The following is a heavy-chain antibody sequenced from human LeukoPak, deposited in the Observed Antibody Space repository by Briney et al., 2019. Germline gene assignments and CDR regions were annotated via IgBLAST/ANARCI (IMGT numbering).Heavy chain of an antibody. V-gene: IGHV3-23*01. CDR3: AKDSSVRFLEWLSLLLFDY. CDR1: GFTFSSYA. CDR2: ISGSGGST. Sequence: GGSLRLSCAASGFTFSSYAMSWVRQAPGKGLQWVSTISGSGGSTYYADSVKGRFTISRDNSKNTLYLQMNSLRAEDTAVYYCAKDSSVRFLEWLSLLLFDYWGQGTLVTVSS. D-gene: IGHD3-3*01. J-gene: IGHJ4*02.